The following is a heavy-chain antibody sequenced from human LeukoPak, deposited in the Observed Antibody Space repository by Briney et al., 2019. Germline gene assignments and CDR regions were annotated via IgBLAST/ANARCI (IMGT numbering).Heavy chain of an antibody. D-gene: IGHD1-26*01. CDR2: VSGSGGST. CDR3: AKHSGSYYTAFDY. J-gene: IGHJ4*02. V-gene: IGHV3-23*01. Sequence: QPGGSLRLSCAASGFTFSSYAMSWVRQAPGKGLEWVSAVSGSGGSTYYADSVKGRFTISRDNSKNTLYLQMNSLRAEDTAVYYCAKHSGSYYTAFDYWGQGTLVTVSS. CDR1: GFTFSSYA.